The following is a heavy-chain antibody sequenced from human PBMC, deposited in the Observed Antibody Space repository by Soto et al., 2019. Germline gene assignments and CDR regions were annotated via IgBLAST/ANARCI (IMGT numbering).Heavy chain of an antibody. V-gene: IGHV3-48*01. CDR1: VFPFRRYS. Sequence: GESMTLSCAASVFPFRRYSMNWVRQAPGKGLEWVSYISSSSTTNYADSVKGRFTVSRDNAKNTLYLQMNSLRAEDTAVYYCATAEVDYWGPGTLVTVSS. J-gene: IGHJ4*02. CDR2: ISSSSTT. CDR3: ATAEVDY.